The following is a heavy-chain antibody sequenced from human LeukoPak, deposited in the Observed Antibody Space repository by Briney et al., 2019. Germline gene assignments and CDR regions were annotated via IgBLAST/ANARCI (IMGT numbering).Heavy chain of an antibody. CDR3: ARRPSSYYFDY. CDR2: INHSGST. J-gene: IGHJ4*02. V-gene: IGHV4-34*01. CDR1: GGSFSGYY. D-gene: IGHD6-6*01. Sequence: SETLSLTCAVYGGSFSGYYWSWIRQPPGKGLEWIGEINHSGSTNYNPSLKSRVTISVDTSKNQFSLKLSSVTAADTAVYYCARRPSSYYFDYWGQGTLVTVSS.